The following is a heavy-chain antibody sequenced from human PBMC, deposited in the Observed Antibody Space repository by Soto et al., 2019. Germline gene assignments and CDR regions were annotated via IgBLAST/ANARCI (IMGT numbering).Heavy chain of an antibody. CDR1: GYRFTSSW. CDR2: VYPSDSDV. J-gene: IGHJ4*02. D-gene: IGHD3-16*01. CDR3: TKGATSPFES. Sequence: PGESLKISCQGSGYRFTSSWIGCVRQMPGKGLEWLGNVYPSDSDVRYSPSFEGRVTISADNSINTAYLHLLNLKASDTAIYYCTKGATSPFESWGQGTRVTVSS. V-gene: IGHV5-51*01.